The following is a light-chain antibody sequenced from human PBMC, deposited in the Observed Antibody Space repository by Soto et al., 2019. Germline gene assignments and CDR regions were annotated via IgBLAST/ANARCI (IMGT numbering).Light chain of an antibody. J-gene: IGLJ1*01. CDR3: AAWDDSLNGYV. CDR2: SNN. V-gene: IGLV1-44*01. Sequence: QSVLTQPPSASGTPGQRVPISCSGTSSSIGSNTVNWYQQLPGTAPKLLIYSNNQRPSGVPDRFSGSKSGTSASLPISGLQSEDEADYYCAAWDDSLNGYVFGTGTKLTVL. CDR1: SSSIGSNT.